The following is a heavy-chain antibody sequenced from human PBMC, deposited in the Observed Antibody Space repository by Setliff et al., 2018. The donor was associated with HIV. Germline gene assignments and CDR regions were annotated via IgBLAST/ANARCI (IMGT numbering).Heavy chain of an antibody. Sequence: PSETLSLTCTVSGGSISSHYWSWIRQPPGKGLEWIGYIYYSGSTNYNPSLKSRVTISVDTSKNQFSLKLSSVTAADTAVYYCARDGPLEGSYRYYYYYMDVWGKGTTVTAP. CDR3: ARDGPLEGSYRYYYYYMDV. D-gene: IGHD3-10*01. J-gene: IGHJ6*03. CDR1: GGSISSHY. V-gene: IGHV4-59*11. CDR2: IYYSGST.